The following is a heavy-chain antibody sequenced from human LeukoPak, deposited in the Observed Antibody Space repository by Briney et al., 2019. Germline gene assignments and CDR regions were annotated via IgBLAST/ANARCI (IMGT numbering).Heavy chain of an antibody. CDR2: ITSRGEST. CDR1: GFTFSIYA. V-gene: IGHV3-23*01. D-gene: IGHD3-22*01. Sequence: GGSLRLSCAASGFTFSIYAMSWVRQAPGKGLQWVSSITSRGESTWYVDSVKGRFTITGDNSENTLHLQMHSLRAEDTAVYYCARDRPNYYGSDGHYYRRDGDYWGRGTLVSVSS. J-gene: IGHJ4*02. CDR3: ARDRPNYYGSDGHYYRRDGDY.